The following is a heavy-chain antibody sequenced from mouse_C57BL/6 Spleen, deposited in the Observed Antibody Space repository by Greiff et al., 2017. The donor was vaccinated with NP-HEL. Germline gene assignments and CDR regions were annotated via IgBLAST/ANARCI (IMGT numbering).Heavy chain of an antibody. V-gene: IGHV1-69*01. CDR1: GYTFTSYW. CDR2: IDPSDSYT. CDR3: ARRKLDTMDY. J-gene: IGHJ4*01. Sequence: QVQLQQPGAELVMPGASVKLSCKASGYTFTSYWMHWVKQRPGQGLEWIGEIDPSDSYTNYNQKFKGKSTLTVDKSSSKAYMQLSSLTSDDSAVYYCARRKLDTMDYWGQGTSVTVSS.